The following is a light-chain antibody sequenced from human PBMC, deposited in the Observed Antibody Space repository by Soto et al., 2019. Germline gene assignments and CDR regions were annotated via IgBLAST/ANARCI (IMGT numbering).Light chain of an antibody. Sequence: QSALTQPASVSGSPGQSITISCTATSSDVDSYKYVSWYQHHPGKAPKVMIYEVNHRPSGVSDRFSGSKSGNTDSLTISGLQAEDEADYYCSSYPTNHLLIFGGGTKLTVL. CDR1: SSDVDSYKY. J-gene: IGLJ2*01. CDR2: EVN. V-gene: IGLV2-14*01. CDR3: SSYPTNHLLI.